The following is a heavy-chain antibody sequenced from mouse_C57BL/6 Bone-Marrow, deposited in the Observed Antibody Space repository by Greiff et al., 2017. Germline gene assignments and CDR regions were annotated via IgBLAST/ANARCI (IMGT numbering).Heavy chain of an antibody. Sequence: LLESGPELVKPGASVKISCKASGYSFTDYNMNWVKQSNGKSLEWIGVINPNYGTTSYNQKFKGKATLTVDQSSSTAYMQLNSLTSADAAVHYCASPLPHAMDYWGQGTSITVSS. CDR3: ASPLPHAMDY. V-gene: IGHV1-39*01. J-gene: IGHJ4*01. CDR2: INPNYGTT. CDR1: GYSFTDYN. D-gene: IGHD6-1*01.